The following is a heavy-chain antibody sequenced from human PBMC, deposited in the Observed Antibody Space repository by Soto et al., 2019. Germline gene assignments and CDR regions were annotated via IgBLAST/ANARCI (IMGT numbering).Heavy chain of an antibody. J-gene: IGHJ4*02. Sequence: QVQLVESGGGVVQPGRSLRLSCAASGFTFSSYGMHWVRQAPGKGLEWVAVIWYDGSNKNYADPVKGRFTISRDNSKNTXXLQMNSLRAEDTAVYYCARGDYYDSSGYYSGPLDYWGQGTLVTVSS. D-gene: IGHD3-22*01. V-gene: IGHV3-33*01. CDR2: IWYDGSNK. CDR1: GFTFSSYG. CDR3: ARGDYYDSSGYYSGPLDY.